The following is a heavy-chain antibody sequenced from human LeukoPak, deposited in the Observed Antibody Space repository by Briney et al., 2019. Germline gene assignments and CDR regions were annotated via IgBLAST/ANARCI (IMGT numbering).Heavy chain of an antibody. CDR1: GFTFSSYS. Sequence: GGSLRLSCAASGFTFSSYSMNWVRQAPGKGLEWVSSISSSSSYIYYADSVKGRFTISRDNAKNSLYLQMNSLRAEDTALYYCARGMDDYAKGDYWGQGTLVTVSS. V-gene: IGHV3-21*01. CDR3: ARGMDDYAKGDY. J-gene: IGHJ4*02. CDR2: ISSSSSYI. D-gene: IGHD5-12*01.